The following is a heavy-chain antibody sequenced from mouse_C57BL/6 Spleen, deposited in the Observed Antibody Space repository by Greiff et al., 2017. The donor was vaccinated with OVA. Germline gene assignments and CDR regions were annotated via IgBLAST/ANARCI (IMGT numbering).Heavy chain of an antibody. D-gene: IGHD4-1*02. Sequence: VQLQQPGAELVKPGASVKLSCKASGYTFTSYWMHWVKQRPGQGLEWIGMIHPNSGSTNYNEKFKSKATLTVDKSSSTAYMQLSSLTSEDSAVYYCARSRGNSYFDYWGQGTTLTVSS. CDR1: GYTFTSYW. CDR3: ARSRGNSYFDY. V-gene: IGHV1-64*01. CDR2: IHPNSGST. J-gene: IGHJ2*01.